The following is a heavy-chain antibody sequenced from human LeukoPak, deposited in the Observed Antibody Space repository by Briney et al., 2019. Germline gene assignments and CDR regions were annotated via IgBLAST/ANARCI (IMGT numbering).Heavy chain of an antibody. Sequence: PLGTPRLSCAPSGFTFDEYGMSSVRPAPGEGRERVSGITWNVGSTGYADSVNGRFTISRDNDKCSLYLQMDSLRAEDTALYYCASYYDSSGYFGYWGQGTLVTVSS. D-gene: IGHD3-22*01. V-gene: IGHV3-20*04. CDR2: ITWNVGST. J-gene: IGHJ4*02. CDR1: GFTFDEYG. CDR3: ASYYDSSGYFGY.